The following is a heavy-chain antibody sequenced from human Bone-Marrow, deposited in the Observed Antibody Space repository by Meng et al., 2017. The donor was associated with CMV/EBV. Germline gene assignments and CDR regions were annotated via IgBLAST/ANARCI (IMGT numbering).Heavy chain of an antibody. J-gene: IGHJ4*02. Sequence: SGFTFSSYSMNWVRHAPGKGLEWVSSLSSSSSYIYYADSVKGRFTISRDNAKNSLYLQMNSLRAEDTAVYYCARARSSVAGTFFYGYWGQGTLVTVSS. V-gene: IGHV3-21*01. CDR3: ARARSSVAGTFFYGY. CDR2: LSSSSSYI. CDR1: GFTFSSYS. D-gene: IGHD6-19*01.